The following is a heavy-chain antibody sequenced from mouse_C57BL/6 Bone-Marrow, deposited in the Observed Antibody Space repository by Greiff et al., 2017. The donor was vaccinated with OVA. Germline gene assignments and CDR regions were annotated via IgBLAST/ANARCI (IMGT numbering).Heavy chain of an antibody. CDR1: GYTFTSYW. CDR2: INPSNGGT. D-gene: IGHD1-1*01. CDR3: ARGDNYYGFDV. V-gene: IGHV1-53*01. J-gene: IGHJ1*03. Sequence: QVQLKQPGTELVKPGASVKLSCKASGYTFTSYWMHWVKHRPGQGLEWIGNINPSNGGTNYNEKFKSKATLTVDKSSSTAYMQLSSLTSEDSAVYYCARGDNYYGFDVWGTGTTVTVSS.